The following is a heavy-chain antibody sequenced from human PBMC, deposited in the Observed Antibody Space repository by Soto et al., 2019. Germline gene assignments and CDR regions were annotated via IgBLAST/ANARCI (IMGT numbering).Heavy chain of an antibody. V-gene: IGHV4-39*02. J-gene: IGHJ6*02. CDR2: IYYSGST. CDR3: ARDWADVDTAMVTSSYYGMDV. D-gene: IGHD5-18*01. Sequence: PSETLSLTCTVSGGSISSSSYYWGWIRQPPGKGLEWIGSIYYSGSTYYNPSLKSRVTISVDTSKNQFSLKLSSVTAADTAVYYCARDWADVDTAMVTSSYYGMDVWGQGTTVTVSS. CDR1: GGSISSSSYY.